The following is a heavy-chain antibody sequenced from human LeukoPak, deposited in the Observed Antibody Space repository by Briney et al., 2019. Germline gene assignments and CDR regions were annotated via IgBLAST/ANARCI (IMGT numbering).Heavy chain of an antibody. CDR2: IYPGDSDT. D-gene: IGHD6-13*01. J-gene: IGHJ4*02. CDR3: ARGVGSSPGGYYFDY. V-gene: IGHV5-51*01. Sequence: GESLKISCKGSGYSFTSYWIGWVRQMPGKGLEWMGIIYPGDSDTRYSPSFQGQVTTSADKSISTAYLQWSSLKASDTAMYYCARGVGSSPGGYYFDYWGQGTLVTVSS. CDR1: GYSFTSYW.